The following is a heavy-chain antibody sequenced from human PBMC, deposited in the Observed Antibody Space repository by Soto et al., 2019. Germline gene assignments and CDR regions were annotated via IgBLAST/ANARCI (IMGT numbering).Heavy chain of an antibody. CDR3: ARDGGWLLDY. CDR2: ISSSSSTI. J-gene: IGHJ4*02. CDR1: GFTCRSHS. Sequence: GGSLRLSCAASGFTCRSHSMHWVRQAPGKGLEWVSYISSSSSTIYYADSVKGRFTISRDNAKNSLYLQMNSLRDEDTAVYYYARDGGWLLDYWGQGTLVTVSS. V-gene: IGHV3-48*02. D-gene: IGHD5-12*01.